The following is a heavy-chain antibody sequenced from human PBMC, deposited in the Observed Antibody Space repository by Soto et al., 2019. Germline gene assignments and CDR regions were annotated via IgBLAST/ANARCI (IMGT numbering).Heavy chain of an antibody. Sequence: VQLLQSGAEVKQPGSSVKVSCKDSGGTFSTYSMFWVRQAPGQGLEWMERIIPMLGIRNYAQRFQDRVTITADKSTATAHMELSSLRSEVTALYYCTIGSWSGEVFDIWGQGTMVTVSS. D-gene: IGHD2-21*01. CDR1: GGTFSTYS. CDR3: TIGSWSGEVFDI. CDR2: IIPMLGIR. J-gene: IGHJ3*02. V-gene: IGHV1-69*02.